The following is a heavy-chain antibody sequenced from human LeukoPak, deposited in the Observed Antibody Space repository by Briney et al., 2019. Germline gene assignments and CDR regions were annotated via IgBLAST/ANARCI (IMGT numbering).Heavy chain of an antibody. J-gene: IGHJ4*02. CDR2: ISYDGSNK. D-gene: IGHD4-17*01. V-gene: IGHV3-30-3*01. CDR1: GFTFSSYA. CDR3: ARDRASDYGDYISSYYFDY. Sequence: PGRSLRLSCAASGFTFSSYAMHWVRQAPGKGLEWVAVISYDGSNKYYADSVKGRFTISRDNSKNTLYLQMNSLRAEDTAVYYCARDRASDYGDYISSYYFDYCGQGTLVTVSS.